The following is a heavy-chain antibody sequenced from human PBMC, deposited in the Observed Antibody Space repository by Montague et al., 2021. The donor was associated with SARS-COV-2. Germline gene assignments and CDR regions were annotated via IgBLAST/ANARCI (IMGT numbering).Heavy chain of an antibody. Sequence: SLRLSCAASGFTFSNYDMYWVHQAPGKGPEWISYISTSAYTTSYAGSVKGRFTISRDNGKNSLYLQMNSLRVEDTAVYYCTRDYRSIVGDGLDIWGQGTKVTVSS. CDR1: GFTFSNYD. CDR3: TRDYRSIVGDGLDI. D-gene: IGHD3-16*02. CDR2: ISTSAYTT. V-gene: IGHV3-48*03. J-gene: IGHJ3*02.